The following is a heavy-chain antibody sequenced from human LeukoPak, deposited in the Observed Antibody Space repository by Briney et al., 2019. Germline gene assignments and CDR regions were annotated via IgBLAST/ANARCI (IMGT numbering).Heavy chain of an antibody. CDR3: ARGRRAVAGNRVFDY. Sequence: SETLSLTCAVCGGSFSGYYWSWIRQPPGKGLEWIGEINHSGSTNYNPSLKSRVTISVDTSKNQFSLKLSSVTAADTAVYYCARGRRAVAGNRVFDYWGQGTLVTVSS. V-gene: IGHV4-34*01. J-gene: IGHJ4*02. CDR2: INHSGST. D-gene: IGHD6-19*01. CDR1: GGSFSGYY.